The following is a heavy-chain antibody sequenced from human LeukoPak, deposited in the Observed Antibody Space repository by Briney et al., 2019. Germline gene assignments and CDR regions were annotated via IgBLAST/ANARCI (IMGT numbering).Heavy chain of an antibody. J-gene: IGHJ4*02. CDR1: GGSIRNYY. Sequence: PSQTLSLTCTVSGGSIRNYYGGWIRQSSGKGLEWIGYIYYTGSTSFNPSLRSRATLSIDTSKNQFSLKLKSMTAADTAVYFCARVPGGWHYFFDQWGQGILVSVAS. CDR2: IYYTGST. V-gene: IGHV4-59*01. CDR3: ARVPGGWHYFFDQ. D-gene: IGHD6-19*01.